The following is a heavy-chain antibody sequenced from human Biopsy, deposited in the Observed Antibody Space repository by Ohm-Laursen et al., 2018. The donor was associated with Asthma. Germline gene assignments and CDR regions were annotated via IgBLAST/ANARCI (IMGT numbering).Heavy chain of an antibody. CDR3: ALSQFDY. Sequence: ASVKVSCKASGYTFTSYYIHWVRQALGQGLEWVGIINPPTGDTSYAQKFLGRVTVTRDTSTSTVYMELSSLRSEDTAVYYCALSQFDYWGQGTLLTVSS. V-gene: IGHV1-46*01. CDR1: GYTFTSYY. J-gene: IGHJ4*02. CDR2: INPPTGDT.